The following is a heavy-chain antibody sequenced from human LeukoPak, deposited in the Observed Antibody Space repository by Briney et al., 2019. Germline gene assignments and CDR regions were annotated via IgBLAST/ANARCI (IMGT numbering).Heavy chain of an antibody. CDR1: GGSFSGYY. J-gene: IGHJ4*02. CDR3: AGGYIWVLDD. V-gene: IGHV4-34*01. Sequence: PSETLSLTCAVYGGSFSGYYWSWIRQPPGKGLEWIGEINHSGSTNYNPSLTSRVTISVATSKNQFSLKLSSVTAADTAVYYCAGGYIWVLDDWGQGTLVTVSS. D-gene: IGHD3-22*01. CDR2: INHSGST.